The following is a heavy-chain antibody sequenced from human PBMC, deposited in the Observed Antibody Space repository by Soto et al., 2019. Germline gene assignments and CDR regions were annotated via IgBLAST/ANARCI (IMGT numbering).Heavy chain of an antibody. D-gene: IGHD4-4*01. Sequence: SETLSITCTVSGGSISSGDYYWSWIRQPPGKGLEWIGYIYYSGSTYYNPSLKSRVTISVDTSKNQFSLKLSSVTAADTAVYYCARYDYSNQLDYWGQGTLVTVS. CDR1: GGSISSGDYY. J-gene: IGHJ4*02. CDR3: ARYDYSNQLDY. CDR2: IYYSGST. V-gene: IGHV4-30-4*01.